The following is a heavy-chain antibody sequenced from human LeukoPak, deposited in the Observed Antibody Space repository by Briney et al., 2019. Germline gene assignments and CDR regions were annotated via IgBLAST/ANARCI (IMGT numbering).Heavy chain of an antibody. D-gene: IGHD5-12*01. Sequence: EASVKVSCKASGYTFTGYYMHWVRQAPGQGLEWMGGIIPIFGTANYAQKFQGRVTITADESTSTAYMELSSLRSEDTAVYYCASAYLVATGSHVDYFDYWGQGTLVTVSS. CDR2: IIPIFGTA. V-gene: IGHV1-69*13. CDR1: GYTFTGYY. J-gene: IGHJ4*02. CDR3: ASAYLVATGSHVDYFDY.